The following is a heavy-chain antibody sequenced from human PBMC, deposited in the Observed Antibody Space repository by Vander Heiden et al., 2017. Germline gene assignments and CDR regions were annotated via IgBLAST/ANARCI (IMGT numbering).Heavy chain of an antibody. V-gene: IGHV3-9*01. D-gene: IGHD3-10*01. CDR1: GFSFDAYA. CDR3: AKDTETRVLLWFGGEGFDY. Sequence: EVQLVEAGGGLVQTGRSLRLSCSASGFSFDAYAMHWVRQAPGKGLEWVSGSSWNSGSIGYADSVKGRFTISRDNDKNSLYLQMNSLRAEDTALYYCAKDTETRVLLWFGGEGFDYWGQGTLVTVSS. CDR2: SSWNSGSI. J-gene: IGHJ4*02.